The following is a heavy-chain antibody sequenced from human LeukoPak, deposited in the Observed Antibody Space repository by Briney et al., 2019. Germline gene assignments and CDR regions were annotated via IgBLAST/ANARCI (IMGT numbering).Heavy chain of an antibody. V-gene: IGHV3-33*06. CDR1: GFTFSSYG. CDR3: AKGGGMAYYFDY. D-gene: IGHD5-24*01. CDR2: IWYDGSNK. J-gene: IGHJ4*02. Sequence: GGSLRLSCAASGFTFSSYGMHWVRQAPGKGLEWVAVIWYDGSNKYYADSVKGRFTISRDNSKNTLYLQMNSLRAEDTAVYYCAKGGGMAYYFDYWGQGSLVTVSS.